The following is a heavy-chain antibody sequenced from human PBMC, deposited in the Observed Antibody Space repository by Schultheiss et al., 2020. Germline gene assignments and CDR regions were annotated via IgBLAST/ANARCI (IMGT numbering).Heavy chain of an antibody. CDR3: ARDYGDYAPPDY. CDR2: IYYSGST. Sequence: SQTLSLTCTVSGGSISSGGYYWSWIRQPPGKGLEWIGYIYYSGSTYYNPSLKSRVTISVDTSKNQFSLKLSSVTAADTAVYYCARDYGDYAPPDYWGQGTLVTVSS. J-gene: IGHJ4*02. V-gene: IGHV4-31*03. D-gene: IGHD4-17*01. CDR1: GGSISSGGYY.